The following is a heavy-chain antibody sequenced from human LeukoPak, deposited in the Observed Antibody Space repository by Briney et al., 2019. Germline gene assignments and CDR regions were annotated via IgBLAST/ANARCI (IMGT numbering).Heavy chain of an antibody. CDR1: GGSISSSSYY. CDR3: ARHRVKPRYCSSTSCYGDAFDI. CDR2: INHSGST. Sequence: SETLSLTCTVSGGSISSSSYYWSWIRQPPGKGLEWIGEINHSGSTNYNPSLKSRVTISVDTSKNQFSLKLSSVTAADTAVYYCARHRVKPRYCSSTSCYGDAFDIWGQGTMVTVSS. J-gene: IGHJ3*02. D-gene: IGHD2-2*01. V-gene: IGHV4-39*01.